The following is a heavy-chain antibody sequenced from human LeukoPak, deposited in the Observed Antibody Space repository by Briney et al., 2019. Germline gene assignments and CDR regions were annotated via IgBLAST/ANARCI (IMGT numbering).Heavy chain of an antibody. Sequence: ASGKVSCKASGYTFTSYYMHWVRQAPGQGLEWIGIINPSGGSTSYAQKFQGRVTMTRDTSTSTVYMELSSLRSEDTAVYYCARGGYYYDSSGYLPLFDYWGQGTLVTVSS. J-gene: IGHJ4*02. V-gene: IGHV1-46*01. CDR1: GYTFTSYY. CDR3: ARGGYYYDSSGYLPLFDY. D-gene: IGHD3-22*01. CDR2: INPSGGST.